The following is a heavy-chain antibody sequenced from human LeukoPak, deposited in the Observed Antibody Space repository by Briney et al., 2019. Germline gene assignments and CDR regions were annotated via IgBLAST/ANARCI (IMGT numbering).Heavy chain of an antibody. D-gene: IGHD5-12*01. Sequence: GGSLRLSCSASGFTFGDYSMGWVRQAPGKGLEWLGFIRTKDFGATTQYPASVKGRFNISRDHSKRVVYLQMNSLNIEDTAVFYCTRVAGSGHDRFDFWGQGTLVTVSS. CDR1: GFTFGDYS. CDR3: TRVAGSGHDRFDF. J-gene: IGHJ4*02. CDR2: IRTKDFGATT. V-gene: IGHV3-49*04.